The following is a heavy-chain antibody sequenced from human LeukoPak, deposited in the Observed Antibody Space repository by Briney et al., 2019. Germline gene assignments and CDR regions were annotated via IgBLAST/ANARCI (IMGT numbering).Heavy chain of an antibody. J-gene: IGHJ4*02. CDR3: AKVGGTGIVVVPAAMRPIDY. CDR2: ISGSGGST. V-gene: IGHV3-23*01. Sequence: GGSLRLSCAASGFTFSSYAMSWVRQAPGKGLEWVSAISGSGGSTYYADSVKGRFTISRDNSKNTLYLQMNSLRAEDTAVYYCAKVGGTGIVVVPAAMRPIDYWGQETLVTVSA. CDR1: GFTFSSYA. D-gene: IGHD2-2*01.